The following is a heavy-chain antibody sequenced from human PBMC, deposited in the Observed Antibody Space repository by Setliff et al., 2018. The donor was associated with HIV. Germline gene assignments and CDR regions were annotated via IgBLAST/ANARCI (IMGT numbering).Heavy chain of an antibody. D-gene: IGHD6-19*01. J-gene: IGHJ4*02. V-gene: IGHV3-74*03. CDR1: GFTFSPYW. Sequence: PGGSLRLSCAASGFTFSPYWMHWVRQAPGKGLVWVSRINSDGTSTTYADSVKGRFTISRDNAKNTLYLQMNSLRAEDTAVYYCARGSCSGCYLSDYWGLGTLVTVSS. CDR3: ARGSCSGCYLSDY. CDR2: INSDGTST.